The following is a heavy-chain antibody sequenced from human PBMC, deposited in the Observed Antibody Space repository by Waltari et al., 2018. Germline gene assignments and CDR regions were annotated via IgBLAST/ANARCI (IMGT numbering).Heavy chain of an antibody. CDR1: GGTFSSYA. CDR3: ASKKKIGGDRPLGY. D-gene: IGHD2-21*02. V-gene: IGHV1-69*01. J-gene: IGHJ4*02. Sequence: QVQLVQSGAEVKKPGSSVKVSCKASGGTFSSYAISWVRQAPGQGLEWMGGISPIFGTANYAQKFQGRVTITADESTSTADMGLSSLRSEDTAVYYGASKKKIGGDRPLGYWGQGTLVTVSS. CDR2: ISPIFGTA.